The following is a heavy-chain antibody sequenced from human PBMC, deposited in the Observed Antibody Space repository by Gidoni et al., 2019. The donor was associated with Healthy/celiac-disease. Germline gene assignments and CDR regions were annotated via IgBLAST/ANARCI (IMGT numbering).Heavy chain of an antibody. D-gene: IGHD4-4*01. CDR2: IKSKTDGGTT. Sequence: EVQLVAYGGGLVKPGGSLRLSCAASGFTFSNAWMSWVRQAPGKGLEWVCRIKSKTDGGTTDYAAPVKGIFTISRDDSKNTLYLQMNSLKTEDTAVYYCTTDLGTTVTTWWEYYYYYYMDVWGKGTTVTVSS. CDR1: GFTFSNAW. V-gene: IGHV3-15*01. J-gene: IGHJ6*03. CDR3: TTDLGTTVTTWWEYYYYYYMDV.